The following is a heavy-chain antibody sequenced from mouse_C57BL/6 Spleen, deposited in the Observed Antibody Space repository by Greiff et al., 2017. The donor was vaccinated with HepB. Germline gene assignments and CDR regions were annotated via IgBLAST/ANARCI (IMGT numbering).Heavy chain of an antibody. J-gene: IGHJ1*03. CDR3: TREVDYDYDGYFDV. Sequence: EVQLVESGEGLVKPGGSLKLSCAASGFTFSSYAMSWVRQTPEKRLEWVAYISSGGDYIYYADTVKGRFTISRDNARNTRYLQMSSLKSEDTAMYYCTREVDYDYDGYFDVWGTGTTVTVSS. CDR2: ISSGGDYI. V-gene: IGHV5-9-1*02. D-gene: IGHD2-4*01. CDR1: GFTFSSYA.